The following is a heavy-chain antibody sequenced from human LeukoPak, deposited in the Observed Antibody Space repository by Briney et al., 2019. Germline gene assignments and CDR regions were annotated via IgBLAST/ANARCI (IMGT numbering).Heavy chain of an antibody. D-gene: IGHD3-10*01. CDR3: ARGGASGSYSYYFDY. J-gene: IGHJ4*02. CDR1: GFTFSSYS. V-gene: IGHV3-48*02. CDR2: ISSDSSTI. Sequence: GESLRLSCAASGFTFSSYSMNWVRQAPGKGLEWVSYISSDSSTIYYADSVKGRFTISRDNAKNSLYLQMNSPSDDDTALYYCARGGASGSYSYYFDYWGQGTLVTVSS.